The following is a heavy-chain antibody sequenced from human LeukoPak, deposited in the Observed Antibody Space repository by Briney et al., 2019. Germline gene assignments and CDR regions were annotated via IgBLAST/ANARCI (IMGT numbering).Heavy chain of an antibody. CDR2: ISGSGGST. J-gene: IGHJ4*02. D-gene: IGHD1-1*01. Sequence: PGASLRLSCAASGFTFSSYAMSWVRQAPGKGLEWVSGISGSGGSTYYADSVKGRFTISRDNSKNTLYLQMNSLRAEDTAVYYCARNGGQIDYWGRGTLVTVSS. V-gene: IGHV3-23*01. CDR1: GFTFSSYA. CDR3: ARNGGQIDY.